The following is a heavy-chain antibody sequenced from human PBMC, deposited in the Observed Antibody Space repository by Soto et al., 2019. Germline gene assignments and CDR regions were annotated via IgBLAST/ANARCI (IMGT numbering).Heavy chain of an antibody. CDR2: ISSSGSTI. CDR1: GITFSDDY. J-gene: IGHJ5*02. V-gene: IGHV3-11*01. Sequence: LSCAASGITFSDDYMSWIRQAPGKGLEWVSYISSSGSTIYYADSVKGRFTISRDNAKNSLYLQMNSLRAEDTAVYYCAKMDPPAKSWGQGTLVTVSS. CDR3: AKMDPPAKS. D-gene: IGHD2-2*01.